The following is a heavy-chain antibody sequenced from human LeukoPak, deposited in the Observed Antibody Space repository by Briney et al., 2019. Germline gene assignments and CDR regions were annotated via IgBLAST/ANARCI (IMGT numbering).Heavy chain of an antibody. V-gene: IGHV1-69*05. D-gene: IGHD1-26*01. Sequence: SVKVSCKASGGTFSSYAISWVRQAPGQGLEWMGRIIPIFGTANYAQKFQGRVTMTRDTSTSTVYMELSSLRSEDTAVYYCARDRGGATSPSDYWGQGTLVTVSS. CDR1: GGTFSSYA. CDR2: IIPIFGTA. CDR3: ARDRGGATSPSDY. J-gene: IGHJ4*02.